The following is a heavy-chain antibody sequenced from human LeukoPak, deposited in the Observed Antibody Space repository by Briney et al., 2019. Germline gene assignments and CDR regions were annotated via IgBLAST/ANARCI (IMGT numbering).Heavy chain of an antibody. V-gene: IGHV3-33*06. CDR2: IWYDGNNK. CDR1: GFTFSSYG. J-gene: IGHJ5*02. CDR3: AKRLGAGYSSGWYGILGWFDP. Sequence: GRSLRLSCAASGFTFSSYGMHWVRQAPGKGLEWVALIWYDGNNKYYADSVKGRFTISRDNSKNTLYLQMNSLRAEDTAVYYCAKRLGAGYSSGWYGILGWFDPWGQGTLVTVSS. D-gene: IGHD6-19*01.